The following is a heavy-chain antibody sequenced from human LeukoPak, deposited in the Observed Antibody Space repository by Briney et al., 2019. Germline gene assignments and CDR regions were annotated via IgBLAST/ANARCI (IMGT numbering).Heavy chain of an antibody. CDR2: IYYSGST. Sequence: SETLSLTCTVSGGSLSSYYWSWIRQPPGKGLEWIGYIYYSGSTNYNPSLKSRGTISVDTSKNQFALKLSSVTAADTAVYYCARGGYSGYDFAYWGQGTLVTVSS. CDR1: GGSLSSYY. J-gene: IGHJ4*02. D-gene: IGHD5-12*01. CDR3: ARGGYSGYDFAY. V-gene: IGHV4-59*01.